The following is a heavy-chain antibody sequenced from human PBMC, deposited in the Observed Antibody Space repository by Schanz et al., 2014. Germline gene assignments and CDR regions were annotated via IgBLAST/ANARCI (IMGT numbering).Heavy chain of an antibody. CDR2: TKAGGRDI. CDR1: GFSFSGFA. CDR3: ARDDAWAFDY. J-gene: IGHJ4*01. D-gene: IGHD7-27*01. V-gene: IGHV3-21*02. Sequence: VQLEESGGGVVQPGGSLRLSCVASGFSFSGFAVHWVRQAPGKGLEWLSYTKAGGRDIHYADSVKGRFTISRDEVKHSVYLQMNSLRDDDTAVYYCARDDAWAFDYWGHGTLVTVSS.